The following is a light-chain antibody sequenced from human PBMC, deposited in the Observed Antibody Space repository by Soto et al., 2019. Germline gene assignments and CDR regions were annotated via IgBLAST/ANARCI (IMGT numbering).Light chain of an antibody. CDR3: QPYTSHPET. V-gene: IGKV1-5*01. J-gene: IGKJ1*01. Sequence: MRMTRWASSLCASTGGRGTIACGASQGITSCLAWYQQKTGKAPKLLIYDASSLESGVPSRFSGSLSGTEFTLPISRLQTADPATHYCQPYTSHPETFGQGTQVDI. CDR2: DAS. CDR1: QGITSC.